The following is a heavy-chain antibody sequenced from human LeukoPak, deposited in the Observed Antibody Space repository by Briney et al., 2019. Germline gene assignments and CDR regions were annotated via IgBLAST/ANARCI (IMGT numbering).Heavy chain of an antibody. V-gene: IGHV4-39*07. CDR2: IYYSGST. D-gene: IGHD3-22*01. CDR3: ARDFGPDFYYYDSSGYIAPPAYAFDI. J-gene: IGHJ3*02. CDR1: GGSISSSSYY. Sequence: SETLSLTCTVSGGSISSSSYYWGWIRQPPGKGLEWIGSIYYSGSTYYNPSLKSRVTISVDTSKNQFSLKLSSVTAADTAVYYCARDFGPDFYYYDSSGYIAPPAYAFDIWGQGTMVTVSS.